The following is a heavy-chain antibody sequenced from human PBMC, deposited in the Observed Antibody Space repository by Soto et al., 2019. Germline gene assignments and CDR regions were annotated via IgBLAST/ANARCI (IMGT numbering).Heavy chain of an antibody. CDR1: GGSISGYY. CDR2: VYYSGGA. Sequence: ASETLSLTCTVSGGSISGYYWSWIRQPPGKGLEWIGNVYYSGGAKYNPSVKRRVSISVDTSKNQFSLNLSSVTAADTAVYYCTRDGDGRMTTNPYYYYGMDVWGQGTTVTVSS. CDR3: TRDGDGRMTTNPYYYYGMDV. J-gene: IGHJ6*02. V-gene: IGHV4-59*01. D-gene: IGHD2-21*02.